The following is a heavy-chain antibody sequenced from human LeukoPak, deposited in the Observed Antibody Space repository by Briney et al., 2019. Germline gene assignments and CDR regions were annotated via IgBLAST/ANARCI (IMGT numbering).Heavy chain of an antibody. CDR3: ARDLGTAMAT. D-gene: IGHD5-18*01. CDR2: ISYDGSNA. CDR1: GFTFSSYA. Sequence: GGSLRLSCAASGFTFSSYAMNWVRQAPGKGLEWVAVISYDGSNAYYADSVKGRFTISRDSSKNTLYLQMNSLRAEDTAVYHCARDLGTAMATWGQGTLVTVSS. J-gene: IGHJ5*02. V-gene: IGHV3-30*04.